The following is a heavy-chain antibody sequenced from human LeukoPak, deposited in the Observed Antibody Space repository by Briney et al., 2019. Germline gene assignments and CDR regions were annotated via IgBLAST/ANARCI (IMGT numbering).Heavy chain of an antibody. V-gene: IGHV3-20*04. D-gene: IGHD3-10*01. J-gene: IGHJ6*03. Sequence: PGGSLRLSCAASGFTFYDYGMSWVRHAPGKGLEWVSGINWNGGSTGYADSVKGRFTISRDNAKNSLYLQMNSLRTEDTALYYCAKDIGEEAVWFGEPQGLMDVWGKGTTVT. CDR1: GFTFYDYG. CDR2: INWNGGST. CDR3: AKDIGEEAVWFGEPQGLMDV.